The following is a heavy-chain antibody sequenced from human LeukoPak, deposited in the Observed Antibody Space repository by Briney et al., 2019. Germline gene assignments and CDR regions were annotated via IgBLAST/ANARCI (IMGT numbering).Heavy chain of an antibody. CDR2: ISYDGSNK. Sequence: GGSLRLSCAASGFTFSSYGMHWVRQAPGKGLEWVALISYDGSNKYYTDSVKGRFTISRDDSKNTYLQMNRLRAEDTAVYYCAKDGGTGRIAAPGADYWGQGTLVTVSS. CDR3: AKDGGTGRIAAPGADY. D-gene: IGHD6-13*01. V-gene: IGHV3-30*18. CDR1: GFTFSSYG. J-gene: IGHJ4*02.